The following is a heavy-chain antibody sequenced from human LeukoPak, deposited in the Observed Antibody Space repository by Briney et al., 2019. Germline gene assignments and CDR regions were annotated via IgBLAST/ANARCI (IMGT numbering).Heavy chain of an antibody. V-gene: IGHV3-7*04. D-gene: IGHD5-18*01. Sequence: PGGSLRLSCAASGFTFNTYWMSWVRQAPGKGLEWVANINPDGSEKYHVDSVNGRFTISRDNAKNSLYLHMDSLRAEDTAVYYCARAGYTYGFDYWGQGTLVTVSS. CDR1: GFTFNTYW. CDR3: ARAGYTYGFDY. J-gene: IGHJ4*02. CDR2: INPDGSEK.